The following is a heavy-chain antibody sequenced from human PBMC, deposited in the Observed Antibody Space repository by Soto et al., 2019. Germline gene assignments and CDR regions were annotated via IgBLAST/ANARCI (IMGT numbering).Heavy chain of an antibody. D-gene: IGHD7-27*01. J-gene: IGHJ4*02. Sequence: SPTHSLTYDICGDSVSSNSAAWNWIRQSPSRGLEWLGRTYYRSKWYNDYAVSVKSRITINPDTSKNQFSLQLNSVTPEDTAVYYCARTYTGLNWEVDYWGQGTLVTVSS. CDR2: TYYRSKWYN. CDR3: ARTYTGLNWEVDY. V-gene: IGHV6-1*01. CDR1: GDSVSSNSAA.